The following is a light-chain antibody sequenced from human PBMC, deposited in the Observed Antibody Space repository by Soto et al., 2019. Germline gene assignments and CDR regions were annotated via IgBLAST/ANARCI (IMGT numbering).Light chain of an antibody. J-gene: IGKJ2*01. CDR3: KQRSNWPRQPV. V-gene: IGKV3-11*01. CDR2: DAS. CDR1: QSVSSY. Sequence: EIVLTQSPATLSLSPGERATLSCRASQSVSSYLAWYQQKPGQAPRLLIYDASNRATGMPARFSGGGSGTKFTLTSSSLEPEDFAVYYCKQRSNWPRQPVFDQGTKLEIK.